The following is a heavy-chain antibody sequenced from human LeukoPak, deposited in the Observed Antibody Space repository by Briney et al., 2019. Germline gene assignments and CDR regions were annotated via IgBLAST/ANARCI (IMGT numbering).Heavy chain of an antibody. CDR3: ARGGFGPRRYYCYMDV. CDR2: IYTSGST. D-gene: IGHD3-10*01. J-gene: IGHJ6*03. CDR1: GGSISSYY. V-gene: IGHV4-4*07. Sequence: PSETLSLTCTVSGGSISSYYWSWIRQPAGKGLEWIGRIYTSGSTNYNPSLKSRVTMSVDTSKNQFSLKLSSVTAADTAVYYCARGGFGPRRYYCYMDVWGKGTTVTVSS.